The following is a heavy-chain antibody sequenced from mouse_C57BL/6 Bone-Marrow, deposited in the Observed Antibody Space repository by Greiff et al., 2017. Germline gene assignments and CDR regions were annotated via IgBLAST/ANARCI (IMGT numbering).Heavy chain of an antibody. CDR3: ARSGLRRYYAMDY. CDR1: GFTIKNTY. D-gene: IGHD2-2*01. V-gene: IGHV14-3*01. CDR2: IDPANGNT. Sequence: EVQLQQSVAELVRPGASVKLSCTASGFTIKNTYMHWVKQRPEQSLEWIGRIDPANGNTKYAPKFQGKATITADTSSNTAYLQLSSLTSDDTAIYYCARSGLRRYYAMDYWGQGTSVTVSA. J-gene: IGHJ4*01.